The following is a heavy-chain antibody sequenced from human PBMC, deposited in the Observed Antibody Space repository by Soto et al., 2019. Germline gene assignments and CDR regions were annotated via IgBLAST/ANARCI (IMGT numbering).Heavy chain of an antibody. V-gene: IGHV1-3*01. CDR2: INAGNGNT. Sequence: GASVKVSCKASGYTFTNFGISWVRQAPGQRLEWMGWINAGNGNTKYSQKFQGRVTITRDTSASTAYMELSSLRSEDTAVYYCARTSGYYFYDYWGQGTLVTVSS. D-gene: IGHD3-3*01. CDR1: GYTFTNFG. CDR3: ARTSGYYFYDY. J-gene: IGHJ4*02.